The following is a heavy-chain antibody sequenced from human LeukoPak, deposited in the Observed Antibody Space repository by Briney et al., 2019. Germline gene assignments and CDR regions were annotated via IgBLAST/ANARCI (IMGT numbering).Heavy chain of an antibody. D-gene: IGHD3-10*01. Sequence: GGSLRLSCAASGFTFDDYAMHWVRQAPGKGLEWVSGISWNSGSIGYADSVKGRFTISRDNAKNSLYLQMNSLRAEDTALYYCAKDIRYYYGSESYPSAFDYWGQGTLVTVSS. J-gene: IGHJ4*02. CDR3: AKDIRYYYGSESYPSAFDY. CDR2: ISWNSGSI. V-gene: IGHV3-9*01. CDR1: GFTFDDYA.